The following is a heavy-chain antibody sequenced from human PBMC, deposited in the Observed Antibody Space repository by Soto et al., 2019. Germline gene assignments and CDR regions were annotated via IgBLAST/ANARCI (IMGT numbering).Heavy chain of an antibody. CDR1: GFSLTTGKMG. Sequence: SGPSLVNPTETLTLTCTVSGFSLTTGKMGVSWIRQPPGKALEWLAHIFSDNERSYSTSLQGRLTISKDTSGSQVVLSMTNVDPVDTATYYCARMNVDSYQFYYAMDVWGQGTTVTVSS. D-gene: IGHD4-17*01. J-gene: IGHJ6*02. V-gene: IGHV2-26*01. CDR2: IFSDNER. CDR3: ARMNVDSYQFYYAMDV.